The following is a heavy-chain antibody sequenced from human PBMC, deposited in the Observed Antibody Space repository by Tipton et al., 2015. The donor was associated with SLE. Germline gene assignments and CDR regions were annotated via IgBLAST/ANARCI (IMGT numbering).Heavy chain of an antibody. J-gene: IGHJ5*02. CDR1: GGSISSGDYY. CDR2: IYYSGST. V-gene: IGHV4-30-4*01. CDR3: ARDNVPAAARHGWFDP. Sequence: LRLSCTVSGGSISSGDYYWSWIRQPPGKGLGWIGYIYYSGSTYYNPSLKSRVTISVDTSKNQFSLKLSSVTAADTAVYYCARDNVPAAARHGWFDPWGQGTLVTVSS. D-gene: IGHD6-6*01.